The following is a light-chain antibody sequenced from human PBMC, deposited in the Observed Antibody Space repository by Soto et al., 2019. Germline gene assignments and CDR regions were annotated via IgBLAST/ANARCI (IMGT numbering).Light chain of an antibody. J-gene: IGKJ2*02. CDR1: QNIDRW. V-gene: IGKV1-5*03. Sequence: DVPMTQSPSTLSASVGDRVTITCRASQNIDRWLAWYQQKPGKAPQLLIYKASTLQSGVPSRFSGSGSGTEFTLTISSLQADYFATYYCQQYKSYCTFGQGTKLEIK. CDR3: QQYKSYCT. CDR2: KAS.